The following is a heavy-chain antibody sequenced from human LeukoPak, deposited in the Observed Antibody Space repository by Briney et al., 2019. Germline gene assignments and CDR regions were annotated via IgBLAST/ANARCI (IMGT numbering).Heavy chain of an antibody. CDR2: INPNSGGT. CDR3: ARGSYSSGWYNY. D-gene: IGHD6-19*01. J-gene: IGHJ4*02. Sequence: ASVKVSCKASGYTFTGYYMHWERQAPGQGLEWMGWINPNSGGTNYAQKFQGRVTMTRDTSISTAYMELSRLRSDDTAVYYCARGSYSSGWYNYWGQGTLVTVSS. V-gene: IGHV1-2*02. CDR1: GYTFTGYY.